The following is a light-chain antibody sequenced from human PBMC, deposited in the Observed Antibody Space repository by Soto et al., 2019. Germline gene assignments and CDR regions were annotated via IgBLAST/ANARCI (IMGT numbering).Light chain of an antibody. J-gene: IGLJ3*02. V-gene: IGLV2-14*01. CDR3: CSYTTYTTVL. CDR1: IDDVGGYDF. Sequence: QSVLTQPASVSGSPGQSITISCTGSIDDVGGYDFVSWYQQHPGKVPKLIIYDVNNRPSGVSDRFSGSKSGYTATLTISGPQADVEADYYCCSYTTYTTVLFGGGTKLT. CDR2: DVN.